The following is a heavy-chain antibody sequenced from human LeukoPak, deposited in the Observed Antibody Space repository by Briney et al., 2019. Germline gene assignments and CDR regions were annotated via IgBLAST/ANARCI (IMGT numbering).Heavy chain of an antibody. CDR1: GYTFTGYY. CDR3: ARERTLTSCYDY. J-gene: IGHJ4*02. Sequence: ASVKVSCKASGYTFTGYYMHWVRLAPGQGLEWMGWINPNSGGTNYAQKFQGRVTMTRDTSISTAYMELSRLRSDDTAVYYCARERTLTSCYDYWGQGTLVTVSS. CDR2: INPNSGGT. D-gene: IGHD2-15*01. V-gene: IGHV1-2*02.